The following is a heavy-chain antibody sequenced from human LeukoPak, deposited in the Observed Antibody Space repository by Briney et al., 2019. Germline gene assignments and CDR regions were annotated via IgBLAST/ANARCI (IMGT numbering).Heavy chain of an antibody. V-gene: IGHV3-64*01. D-gene: IGHD6-13*01. CDR3: ARVIAAAGNYFDY. CDR2: ISSNGGST. Sequence: GGSLRLSCAASGFTFSSYAMHWVRQAPGKGLEYVSAISSNGGSTYYANSVKGRFTISRDNSKNTLYLQMGSLRAGDMAVYYCARVIAAAGNYFDYWGQGTLVTVSS. CDR1: GFTFSSYA. J-gene: IGHJ4*02.